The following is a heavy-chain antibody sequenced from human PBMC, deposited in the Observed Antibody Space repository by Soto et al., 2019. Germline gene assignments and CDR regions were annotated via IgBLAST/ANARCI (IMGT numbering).Heavy chain of an antibody. Sequence: PSETLSLTCTVSGGSISSGGYYWSWIRQHPGKGLEWIGYIYYSGSTYYNPSLKSRVTISVDTSKNQFSLKLSSVTAADTAVYYCARYVDTAMVVDYWGQGTLVTVSS. V-gene: IGHV4-31*03. J-gene: IGHJ4*02. CDR3: ARYVDTAMVVDY. D-gene: IGHD5-18*01. CDR2: IYYSGST. CDR1: GGSISSGGYY.